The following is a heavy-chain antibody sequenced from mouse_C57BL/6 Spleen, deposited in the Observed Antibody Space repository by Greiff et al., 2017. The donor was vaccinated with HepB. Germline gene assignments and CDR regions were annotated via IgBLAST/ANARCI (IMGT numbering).Heavy chain of an antibody. V-gene: IGHV1-64*01. CDR2: IHPNSGST. CDR1: GYTFTSYW. D-gene: IGHD2-4*01. J-gene: IGHJ2*01. Sequence: VQLQQSGAELVKPGASVKLSCKASGYTFTSYWMHWVKQRPGQGLEWIGMIHPNSGSTNYNEKFKSKATLTVDKSSSTAYMQLSSLTSEDSAVYYCARSEAITRYYFDYWGQGTTLTVSS. CDR3: ARSEAITRYYFDY.